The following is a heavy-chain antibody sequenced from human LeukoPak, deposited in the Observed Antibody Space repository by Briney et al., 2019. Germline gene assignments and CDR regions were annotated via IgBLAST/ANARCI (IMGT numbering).Heavy chain of an antibody. Sequence: GGSLRLSCAASGFTFSSYEMNWVRQAPGKGLEWVSYISSSGSTIYYADSVKGRFTISRDNAKNSLYLQMNSLRAEDTAVYYCARFGRFGELDYGMDVWGQGTTVTVSS. J-gene: IGHJ6*02. CDR1: GFTFSSYE. CDR3: ARFGRFGELDYGMDV. D-gene: IGHD3-10*01. V-gene: IGHV3-48*03. CDR2: ISSSGSTI.